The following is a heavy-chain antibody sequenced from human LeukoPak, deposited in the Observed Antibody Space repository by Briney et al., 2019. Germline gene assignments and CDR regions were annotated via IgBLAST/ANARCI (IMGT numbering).Heavy chain of an antibody. J-gene: IGHJ4*02. CDR1: GGSISSYY. CDR2: IYTSGST. Sequence: SETLSLTCTVSGGSISSYYWSWIRQPPGKGLEWIGYIYTSGSTNYNPSLKSRVTISVDTSKNQFSLKLSSVTAADTAVYYCARVRSYSLYFDYWGQGTLVTVSS. V-gene: IGHV4-4*09. D-gene: IGHD3-16*01. CDR3: ARVRSYSLYFDY.